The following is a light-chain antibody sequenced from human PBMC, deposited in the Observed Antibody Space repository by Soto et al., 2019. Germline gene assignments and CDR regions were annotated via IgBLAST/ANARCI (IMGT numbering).Light chain of an antibody. CDR2: GAA. CDR1: QRVSRSY. J-gene: IGKJ4*01. CDR3: QQYCSSLT. Sequence: EIVLTQCPGTLSLSPGERATLSCRASQRVSRSYLAWFQQKPGQAPRLLIYGAASRATGIPDRFSGGGSGTDFTLTISRLEPEDFTVYYCQQYCSSLTFGGGAKGDIK. V-gene: IGKV3-20*01.